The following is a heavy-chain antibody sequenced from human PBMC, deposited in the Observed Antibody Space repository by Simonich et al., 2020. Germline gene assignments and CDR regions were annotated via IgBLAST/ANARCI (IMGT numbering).Heavy chain of an antibody. CDR1: GFTVSSSY. V-gene: IGHV3-53*01. J-gene: IGHJ4*02. CDR2: IYSGGST. Sequence: EVQLVESGGGLIQPGGSLRLSCAASGFTVSSSYMSWVRQAPGKGLDWVSVIYSGGSTYYADSVKGRFTISRDNSKNTLYLQINSLRAEDTAVYYCARWTATGYYFDYWGQGTLVTVSS. CDR3: ARWTATGYYFDY. D-gene: IGHD1-1*01.